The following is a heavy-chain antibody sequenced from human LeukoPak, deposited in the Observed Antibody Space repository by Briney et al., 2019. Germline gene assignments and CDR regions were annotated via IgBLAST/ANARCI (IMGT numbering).Heavy chain of an antibody. J-gene: IGHJ6*02. CDR3: ARAGIAARPRYYGVDV. D-gene: IGHD6-6*01. V-gene: IGHV3-21*01. CDR1: GFTFISYS. CDR2: ISSSSSYI. Sequence: GGSLRLSCAASGFTFISYSMNWVRQAPGKGLEWVSSISSSSSYIYYADSVKGRFTISRDNAKNSLYLQMNSLRAEDTAVYYCARAGIAARPRYYGVDVWGQGTTVTVSS.